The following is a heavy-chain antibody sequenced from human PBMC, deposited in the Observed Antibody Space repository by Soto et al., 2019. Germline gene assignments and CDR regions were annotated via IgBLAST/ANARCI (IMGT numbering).Heavy chain of an antibody. Sequence: SETLSLTCTVSGGSISSSGYYWSWIRQHPEKGLEWIGNIYYSGGTYYNPSLKSRLTISIDTSNNQFSLKLSSVTAADTAIYYCATYTGYFDYWGQRTLVTVSS. CDR2: IYYSGGT. CDR1: GGSISSSGYY. CDR3: ATYTGYFDY. D-gene: IGHD2-2*02. J-gene: IGHJ4*02. V-gene: IGHV4-31*03.